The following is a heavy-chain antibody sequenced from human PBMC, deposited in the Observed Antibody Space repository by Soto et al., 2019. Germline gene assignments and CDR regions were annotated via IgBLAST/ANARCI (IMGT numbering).Heavy chain of an antibody. V-gene: IGHV4-34*01. Sequence: SETLSLTCAVYGGSFSGYYWSWIRQAPGEGLEWIGEINHSGGTYYNPPLKSRVTMSVDTSKNHISLKLSSVTAADTAVYYCARIMITRTYYNYGMDVWGQGPTVTVSS. CDR2: INHSGGT. CDR1: GGSFSGYY. CDR3: ARIMITRTYYNYGMDV. J-gene: IGHJ6*02. D-gene: IGHD1-7*01.